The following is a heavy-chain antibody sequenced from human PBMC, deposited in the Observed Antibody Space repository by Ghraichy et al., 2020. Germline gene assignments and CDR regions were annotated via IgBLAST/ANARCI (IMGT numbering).Heavy chain of an antibody. D-gene: IGHD6-25*01. CDR1: GGSISTTSYH. CDR3: TREAAGAADY. J-gene: IGHJ4*02. V-gene: IGHV4-39*02. CDR2: IFYSGNT. Sequence: SETLSLTCTVSGGSISTTSYHWGWVRQPPGKGLEWIGSIFYSGNTYYSPSLQSRVTISVDTSKHRFSLTLSSMTAADTAVYFCTREAAGAADYWGQGTLVTVSS.